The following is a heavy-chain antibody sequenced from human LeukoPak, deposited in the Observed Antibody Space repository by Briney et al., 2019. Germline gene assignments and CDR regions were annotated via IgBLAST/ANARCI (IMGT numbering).Heavy chain of an antibody. Sequence: GGSLRLSCAASGFPFNSFWMHWVRQAPGKGLVWVSDMNEYSTTIRYADSVKGRFTISRDNAKSVLYLQMNNLRAEDTAMYFCARGGVNPVDHWGQGTLVTVSS. CDR3: ARGGVNPVDH. J-gene: IGHJ4*02. CDR1: GFPFNSFW. V-gene: IGHV3-74*01. CDR2: MNEYSTTI. D-gene: IGHD1-14*01.